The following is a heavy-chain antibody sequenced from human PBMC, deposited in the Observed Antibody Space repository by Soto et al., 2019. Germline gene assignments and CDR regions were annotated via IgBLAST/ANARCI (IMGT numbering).Heavy chain of an antibody. CDR1: GFSLSTYW. D-gene: IGHD3-16*01. CDR2: INRDGSIR. CDR3: VRDEFGKDEG. J-gene: IGHJ4*02. V-gene: IGHV3-74*01. Sequence: GGSLRLSCIASGFSLSTYWMHWVRQAPGEGLVWVARINRDGSIRDHADSVKGRFTISRDNAKNTLNLQMNSLRGEDTAVYYCVRDEFGKDEGWGQGTLVTVSS.